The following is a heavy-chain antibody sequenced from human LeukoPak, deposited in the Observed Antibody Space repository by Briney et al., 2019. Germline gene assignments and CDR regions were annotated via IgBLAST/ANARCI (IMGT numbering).Heavy chain of an antibody. V-gene: IGHV3-23*01. J-gene: IGHJ4*02. CDR2: ISGSGVR. CDR3: AKGGSSGYYDYY. CDR1: GFTFSSYG. Sequence: GGSLRLSCAASGFTFSSYGLSWVRQAPGKGLEWVLAISGSGVRYYAVSVEGRFTISRDNSKNTMYLQMNSLRAEDTAVYYCAKGGSSGYYDYYWGQGILVTVSS. D-gene: IGHD3-22*01.